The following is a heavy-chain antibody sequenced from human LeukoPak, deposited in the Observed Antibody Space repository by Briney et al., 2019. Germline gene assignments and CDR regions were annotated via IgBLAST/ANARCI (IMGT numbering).Heavy chain of an antibody. J-gene: IGHJ4*02. CDR2: IAYDGSRA. D-gene: IGHD1-14*01. CDR1: GFTFGGYG. V-gene: IGHV3-33*01. Sequence: GGSLRLSCAGSGFTFGGYGMHWFRQTPGKGLELVAVIAYDGSRAFYADSVKGRFTISRDNSKNTMSVQMDDLRAEDTAVYYCTRYNNDRFDYWGQGTLVTVSS. CDR3: TRYNNDRFDY.